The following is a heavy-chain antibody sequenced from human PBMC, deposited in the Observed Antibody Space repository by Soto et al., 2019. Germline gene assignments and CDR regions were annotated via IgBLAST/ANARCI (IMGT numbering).Heavy chain of an antibody. V-gene: IGHV3-7*05. CDR2: IKQDGSEK. CDR3: ARDHDYGDYLDY. D-gene: IGHD4-17*01. CDR1: GFTFSSYW. J-gene: IGHJ4*02. Sequence: GSLRLSCAASGFTFSSYWMSWVRQAPGKGLEWVANIKQDGSEKYYVDSAKGRFTISRDNAKNSLYLQMNSLRAEDTAVYYCARDHDYGDYLDYWGQGTLVTVSS.